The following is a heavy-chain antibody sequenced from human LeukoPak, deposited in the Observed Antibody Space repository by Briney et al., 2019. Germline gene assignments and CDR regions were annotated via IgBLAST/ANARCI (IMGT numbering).Heavy chain of an antibody. CDR2: INPNSGGT. CDR1: GYTFTGYY. J-gene: IGHJ3*02. D-gene: IGHD4-11*01. V-gene: IGHV1-2*06. Sequence: GASVKVSCKASGYTFTGYYMHWVRQAPGQGLEWMGRINPNSGGTNYAQKFQGRVTMTRDTSISTAYMELSRLRSDDTAVYYCARLTTVGPIGAFDIWGQGTMVTVSS. CDR3: ARLTTVGPIGAFDI.